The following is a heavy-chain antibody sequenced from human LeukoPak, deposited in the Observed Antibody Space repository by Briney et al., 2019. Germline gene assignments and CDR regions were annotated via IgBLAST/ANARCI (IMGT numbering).Heavy chain of an antibody. V-gene: IGHV3-66*01. CDR3: ARGRGYYLYFDY. CDR2: IYSGGST. D-gene: IGHD3-22*01. CDR1: GFTVSSNY. J-gene: IGHJ4*02. Sequence: GGSLRLSCAVSGFTVSSNYMSWVRQAPGKGLEWVSVIYSGGSTYYADSVKGRFTISRDNSKNTLYLQMNSLRAEDTAVYYCARGRGYYLYFDYWGQGTLVTVSS.